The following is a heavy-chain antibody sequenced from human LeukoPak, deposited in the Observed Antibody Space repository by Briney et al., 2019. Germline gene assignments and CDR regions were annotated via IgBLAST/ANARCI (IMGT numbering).Heavy chain of an antibody. D-gene: IGHD3-3*01. CDR3: ARGGDFWSGYSDAFDI. Sequence: PGRSLSLSCAASGFTFSSYAMHWVRQAPGKGLEWVAVISYDGSNKYYADSVKGRFTISRDNSKNTLYLQMNSLRAEDTAVYYCARGGDFWSGYSDAFDIWGQGTMVTVSS. CDR2: ISYDGSNK. J-gene: IGHJ3*02. CDR1: GFTFSSYA. V-gene: IGHV3-30-3*01.